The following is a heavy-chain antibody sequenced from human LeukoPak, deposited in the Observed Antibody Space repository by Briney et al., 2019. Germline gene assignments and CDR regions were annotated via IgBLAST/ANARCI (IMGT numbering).Heavy chain of an antibody. D-gene: IGHD3-22*01. V-gene: IGHV1-18*01. J-gene: IGHJ4*02. Sequence: ASVKVSCKASGYTFTNYGISWVRQAPGEGHEWMGWISGYNGNTNYEQMLQGRVTMTTNTSTSTAYMELRSLRSDDTAVYYCARDHPMYYSDTSGRPLFDYWGQGTLVTVSS. CDR3: ARDHPMYYSDTSGRPLFDY. CDR2: ISGYNGNT. CDR1: GYTFTNYG.